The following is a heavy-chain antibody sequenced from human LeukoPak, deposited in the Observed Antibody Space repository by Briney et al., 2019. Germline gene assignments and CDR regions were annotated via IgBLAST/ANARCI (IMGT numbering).Heavy chain of an antibody. CDR2: ISNDGNNK. CDR3: ARDSGSYYLGGTAGGAFDI. CDR1: AFTFNTYV. D-gene: IGHD1-26*01. J-gene: IGHJ3*02. V-gene: IGHV3-30-3*01. Sequence: PGGSLRLSCAASAFTFNTYVIQWVRQAPGKELEWVAVISNDGNNKYYADSVKGRFTISRDNSKNTLYLQMNSLRAEDTAVYYCARDSGSYYLGGTAGGAFDIWGQRTMVTVSS.